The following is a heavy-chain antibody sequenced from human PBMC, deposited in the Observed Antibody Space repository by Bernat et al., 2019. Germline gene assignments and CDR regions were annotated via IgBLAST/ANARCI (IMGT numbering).Heavy chain of an antibody. V-gene: IGHV4-38-2*01. CDR3: ARTYEKTNPDDGFDI. D-gene: IGHD1/OR15-1a*01. CDR2: INHSGST. J-gene: IGHJ3*02. Sequence: QVQLQESGPGLVKPSETLSLTCAVSGYSISSGSYWGWIRQPPGKGLEWIGSINHSGSTYYNPSLKSRVTISVDTSKNQFSLKLSSVTAADTAGYYCARTYEKTNPDDGFDIWGQGTMVTVSS. CDR1: GYSISSGSY.